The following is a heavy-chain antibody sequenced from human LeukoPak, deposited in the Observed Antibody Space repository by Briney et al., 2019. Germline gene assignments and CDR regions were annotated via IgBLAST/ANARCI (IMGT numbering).Heavy chain of an antibody. J-gene: IGHJ2*01. Sequence: SGTLSLTCTVSGGSISSYYWSWIRQPAGKGLEWIGRIYTSGSTNYNPSLKSRVTMSVDTSKNQFSLKLSSVTAADTAVYYCARGYYYYDSSGYYYWYFDLWGRGTLVTVSS. D-gene: IGHD3-22*01. CDR1: GGSISSYY. CDR3: ARGYYYYDSSGYYYWYFDL. V-gene: IGHV4-4*07. CDR2: IYTSGST.